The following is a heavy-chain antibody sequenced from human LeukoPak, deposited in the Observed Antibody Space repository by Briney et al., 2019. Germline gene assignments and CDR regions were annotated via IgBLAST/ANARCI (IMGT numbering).Heavy chain of an antibody. D-gene: IGHD5-24*01. J-gene: IGHJ4*02. CDR1: GFTFSSYS. V-gene: IGHV3-48*01. CDR3: AKDKRSTKGVYFDY. CDR2: ISSGSSTV. Sequence: GGSLRLSCAASGFTFSSYSMTWVRQTPGKGLQWVSYISSGSSTVYYADSVKGRFTISRDNSKNTLYLQMNSLRAEDTAVYYCAKDKRSTKGVYFDYWGQGTLVTVSS.